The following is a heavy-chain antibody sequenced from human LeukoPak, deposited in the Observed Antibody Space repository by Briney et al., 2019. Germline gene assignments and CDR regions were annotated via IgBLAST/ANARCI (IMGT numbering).Heavy chain of an antibody. CDR1: GYTFTSYD. V-gene: IGHV1-8*01. J-gene: IGHJ6*02. D-gene: IGHD2-15*01. CDR2: MNPNSGNT. Sequence: ASVKVSCKASGYTFTSYDINWVRQATGQGLEWMGWMNPNSGNTGYPQKFQGRVTMTRNTSISTAYMELSSLRSEDTAVYYCARGRRPGYCSGGSCYSGYYYGMDVWGQGTTVTVYS. CDR3: ARGRRPGYCSGGSCYSGYYYGMDV.